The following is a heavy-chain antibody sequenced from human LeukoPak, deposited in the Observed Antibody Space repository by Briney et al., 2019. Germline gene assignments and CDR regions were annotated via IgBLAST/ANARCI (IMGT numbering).Heavy chain of an antibody. Sequence: SETLSLTCTVSGGSISSSSYYWGWIRQPPGKGLEWIGSIYYSGSTYYNPSLKSRVTISVDTSKNQFSLKLSSVTAADTAVYYCARQQLGEYYFDCWGQGTLVTVSS. V-gene: IGHV4-39*07. D-gene: IGHD3-10*01. CDR1: GGSISSSSYY. J-gene: IGHJ4*02. CDR3: ARQQLGEYYFDC. CDR2: IYYSGST.